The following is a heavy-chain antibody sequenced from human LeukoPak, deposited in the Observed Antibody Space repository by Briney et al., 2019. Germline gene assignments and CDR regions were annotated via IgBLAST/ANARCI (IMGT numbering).Heavy chain of an antibody. CDR2: ISSSSSYI. V-gene: IGHV3-21*01. CDR1: GFTVSSNY. D-gene: IGHD3-3*01. Sequence: PGGSLRLSCAASGFTVSSNYMSWVRQAPGKGLEWVSSISSSSSYIYYADSVKGRFTISRDNTMNSLYLQMSSLRAEDTAVYYCATDRGWRTSGYYLYYFEYWGQGTLVTYSS. J-gene: IGHJ4*02. CDR3: ATDRGWRTSGYYLYYFEY.